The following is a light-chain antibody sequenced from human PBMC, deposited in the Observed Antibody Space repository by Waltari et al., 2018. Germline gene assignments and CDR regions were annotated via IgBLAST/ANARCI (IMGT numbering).Light chain of an antibody. J-gene: IGKJ1*01. Sequence: DIQLTQSPSTLSASIGDRVTITCRASQHISAWLAWYQQKPGKAPKLLIYKSSSSGSGVSSRFTGSGSGTDSTLTISGLQPDDFATYYCHHYDGYSRTFGQGTRVEVK. CDR3: HHYDGYSRT. CDR1: QHISAW. V-gene: IGKV1-5*03. CDR2: KSS.